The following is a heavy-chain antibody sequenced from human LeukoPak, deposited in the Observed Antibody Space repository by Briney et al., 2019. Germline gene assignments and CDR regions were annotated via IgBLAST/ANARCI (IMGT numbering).Heavy chain of an antibody. CDR1: GFTFSSYG. D-gene: IGHD5-12*01. J-gene: IGHJ4*02. Sequence: GRSLRLPCAASGFTFSSYGMHWVRQAPGKGLEWVAIIWYDGSNEYYADSVKGRFTISRDNPKNTLYLQMNSLRAEDTAVYYCAKGRGDIVGTIDQWGQGTLVTVSS. CDR3: AKGRGDIVGTIDQ. V-gene: IGHV3-33*06. CDR2: IWYDGSNE.